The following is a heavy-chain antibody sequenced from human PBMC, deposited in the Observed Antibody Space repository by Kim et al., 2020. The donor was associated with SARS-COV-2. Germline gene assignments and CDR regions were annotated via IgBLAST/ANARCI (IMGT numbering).Heavy chain of an antibody. CDR3: AKDRAHTIISSYYFDY. CDR1: GFTFDDYA. Sequence: GGSLRLSCAASGFTFDDYAMHWVRQAPGKGLEWVSGISWNSGSIGYADSVKGRFTISRDNAKNSLYLQMNSLRAEDTALYYCAKDRAHTIISSYYFDYWGQGTLVTVSS. D-gene: IGHD6-6*01. CDR2: ISWNSGSI. J-gene: IGHJ4*02. V-gene: IGHV3-9*01.